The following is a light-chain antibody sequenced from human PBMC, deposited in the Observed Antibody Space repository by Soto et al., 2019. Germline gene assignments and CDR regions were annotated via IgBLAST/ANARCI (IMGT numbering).Light chain of an antibody. J-gene: IGKJ1*01. Sequence: DIQMTQSPYTLYASVGDRVTITCRASQSISSWLAWYQQKPGKAPKLLIYKASSLESGVPSRFSGSGSGTEFTLTICSLQPDDFATYYCQHCNTYSPTFGQGTKVDIK. V-gene: IGKV1-5*03. CDR3: QHCNTYSPT. CDR1: QSISSW. CDR2: KAS.